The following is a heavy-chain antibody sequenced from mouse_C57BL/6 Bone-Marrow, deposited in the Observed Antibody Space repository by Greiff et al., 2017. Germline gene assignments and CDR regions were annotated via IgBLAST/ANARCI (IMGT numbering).Heavy chain of an antibody. V-gene: IGHV1-66*01. J-gene: IGHJ1*03. D-gene: IGHD2-5*01. Sequence: VQLQESGPELVKPGASVKISCKASGYSFTSYYIHWVKQRPGQGLEWIGWIYPGSGNTKYNEQFKGKATLTADTSSSTAYMQLSSLTSEDSAVYYCASPSYYSNWYFDVWGTGTTVTVSS. CDR3: ASPSYYSNWYFDV. CDR1: GYSFTSYY. CDR2: IYPGSGNT.